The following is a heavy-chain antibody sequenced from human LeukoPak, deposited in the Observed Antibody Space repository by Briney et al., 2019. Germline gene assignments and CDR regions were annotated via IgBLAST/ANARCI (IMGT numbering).Heavy chain of an antibody. V-gene: IGHV3-9*01. J-gene: IGHJ4*02. CDR2: ISWSSGSI. D-gene: IGHD3-22*01. CDR1: GFTFDDYA. Sequence: GGSLRLSCAASGFTFDDYAMHWVRQAPGKGLEWVSGISWSSGSIGYADSVKGRFTISRDNAKNSLYLQMNSLRAEDTALYYCATEPADSSGYYFDYWGQGTLVTVSS. CDR3: ATEPADSSGYYFDY.